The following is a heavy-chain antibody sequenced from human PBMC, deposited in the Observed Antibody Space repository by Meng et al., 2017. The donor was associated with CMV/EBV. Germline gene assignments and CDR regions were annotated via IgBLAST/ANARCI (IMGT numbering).Heavy chain of an antibody. CDR3: ARDYCSSTSCYTRRVYYGMDV. J-gene: IGHJ6*02. V-gene: IGHV3-21*01. CDR2: ISSSSSYI. Sequence: GVLKISCAASGFTFSSYSMNWVRQAPGKGLEWVSSISSSSSYIYYADSVKGRFTISRDNAKNSLYLQMNSLRAEDTAVYYCARDYCSSTSCYTRRVYYGMDVWGQGTTVTVSS. D-gene: IGHD2-2*02. CDR1: GFTFSSYS.